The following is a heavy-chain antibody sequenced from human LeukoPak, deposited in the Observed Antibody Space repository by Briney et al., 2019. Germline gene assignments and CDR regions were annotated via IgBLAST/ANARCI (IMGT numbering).Heavy chain of an antibody. CDR2: INPSGGST. CDR1: GYTFTNYF. CDR3: ARSSTSDY. J-gene: IGHJ4*02. D-gene: IGHD2-2*01. Sequence: EASVKVSCKASGYTFTNYFTHWVRQAPGQGLEWMGIINPSGGSTTYAQKFQGRVTMTRDTSTSTVYMELSSLRSEDTAVYYCARSSTSDYWGQGTLVTVSS. V-gene: IGHV1-46*01.